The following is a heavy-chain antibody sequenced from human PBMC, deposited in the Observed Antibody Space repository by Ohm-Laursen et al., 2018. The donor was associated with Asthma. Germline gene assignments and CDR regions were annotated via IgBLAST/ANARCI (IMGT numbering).Heavy chain of an antibody. CDR3: AKGSTYGMDV. CDR2: ISYDGSNK. V-gene: IGHV3-30*18. CDR1: GFTFSSYG. J-gene: IGHJ6*02. Sequence: RSLRLSCAASGFTFSSYGMHWVRQAPGKGLEWVAVISYDGSNKYYADSVKGRFTISRDNSKNTLYLQMNSLRAEDTAVYYCAKGSTYGMDVWGQGTTVTVSS.